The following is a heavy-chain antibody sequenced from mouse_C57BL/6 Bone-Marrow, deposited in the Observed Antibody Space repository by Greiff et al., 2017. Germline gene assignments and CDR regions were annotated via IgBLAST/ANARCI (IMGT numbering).Heavy chain of an antibody. CDR1: GFTFSSYA. D-gene: IGHD2-12*01. V-gene: IGHV5-4*01. CDR2: ISAGGSYT. Sequence: EVQLVESGGGLVKPGGSLKLSCAASGFTFSSYAMTWVRQTPEKRLEWVATISAGGSYTYYPDNVTGRFTFTSDNAKNNLYLHMNHLKYEDTAMDDCERDDSVDYGGQGTTRTVSS. J-gene: IGHJ2*01. CDR3: ERDDSVDY.